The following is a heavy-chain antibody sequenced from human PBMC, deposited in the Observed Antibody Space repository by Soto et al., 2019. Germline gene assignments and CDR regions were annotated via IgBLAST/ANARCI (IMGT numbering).Heavy chain of an antibody. CDR3: TRALLKSLDY. V-gene: IGHV4-4*02. Sequence: SETLSLTCAVSGASISTSYWWSWVRQSPGKGLEWIGEIHYSGTTNYNPSLKSRVIISQDKSKNQFSLNLNSVTAADTAMYYCTRALLKSLDYWGQGTLVTVS. D-gene: IGHD3-9*01. CDR2: IHYSGTT. J-gene: IGHJ4*02. CDR1: GASISTSYW.